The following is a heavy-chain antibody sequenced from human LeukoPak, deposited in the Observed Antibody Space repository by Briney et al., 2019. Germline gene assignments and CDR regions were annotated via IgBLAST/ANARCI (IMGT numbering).Heavy chain of an antibody. CDR1: GGSFSGYY. CDR3: ARVSSSWYQDWYFDL. J-gene: IGHJ2*01. Sequence: SETLSLTCAVYGGSFSGYYWSWIRQPPGKWLEWIGEINHSGSTNYNPSLKSRVTMSVDTSKKQFSLKLSSVTAADTAVYYCARVSSSWYQDWYFDLWGRGTLVTVSS. D-gene: IGHD6-13*01. CDR2: INHSGST. V-gene: IGHV4-34*01.